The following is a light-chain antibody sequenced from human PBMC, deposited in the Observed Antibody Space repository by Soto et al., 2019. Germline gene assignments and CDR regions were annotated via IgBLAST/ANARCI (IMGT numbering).Light chain of an antibody. CDR3: QQYYSTPLT. Sequence: DIVMTQSPDSLAVSLGERATINCKSSQSVLYSSNNKNYLAWYQQKPGQPPKLLIYWASTRESWVPDRFSGSGSGTDFTLTISSLQAEDVAVYYCQQYYSTPLTLGPGTKVDIK. J-gene: IGKJ3*01. V-gene: IGKV4-1*01. CDR1: QSVLYSSNNKNY. CDR2: WAS.